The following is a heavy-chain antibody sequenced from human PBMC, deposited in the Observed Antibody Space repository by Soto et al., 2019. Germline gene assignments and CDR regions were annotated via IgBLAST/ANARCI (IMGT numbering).Heavy chain of an antibody. CDR1: GFTFSSYS. V-gene: IGHV3-48*02. Sequence: EVQLVESGGGLVQPGGSLRLSCAASGFTFSSYSMNWVRQAPGKGLEWVSYISSSSSTIYYADSVKGRFTISRDNAKNSLYLQTNSLRDEDTAVYYCARDRPYDILTGNYYYYGMDVWGQGTTVTVSS. CDR2: ISSSSSTI. J-gene: IGHJ6*02. D-gene: IGHD3-9*01. CDR3: ARDRPYDILTGNYYYYGMDV.